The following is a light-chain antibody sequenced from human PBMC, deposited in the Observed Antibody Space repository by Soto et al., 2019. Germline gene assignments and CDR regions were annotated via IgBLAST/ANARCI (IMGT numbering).Light chain of an antibody. Sequence: DIQMTQSPSSLSASVGDRVTITCRANQAISYYLAWYQQKQGKVPKLLIYAASTLQSGVPSRFSGSGSGTDFTLTISSLQPEDIATYYCQKYHSAPRTFGQGTKVEIK. J-gene: IGKJ1*01. CDR1: QAISYY. V-gene: IGKV1-27*01. CDR3: QKYHSAPRT. CDR2: AAS.